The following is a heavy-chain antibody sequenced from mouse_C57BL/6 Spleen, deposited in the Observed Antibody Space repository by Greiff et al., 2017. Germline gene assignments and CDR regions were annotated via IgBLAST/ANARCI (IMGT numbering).Heavy chain of an antibody. D-gene: IGHD1-1*01. CDR3: ARAKGTTVVYFDY. V-gene: IGHV1-69*01. CDR2: IDPSDSSN. CDR1: GYTFTSYW. Sequence: QVQLQQPGAELVLPGASVKLSCKASGYTFTSYWMHWVKQRPGQGLEWIGEIDPSDSSNNYNQKFKGKSTLTVDKSSRTAYMQLSSLTSEDSAVYYCARAKGTTVVYFDYWGQGTTLTVSS. J-gene: IGHJ2*01.